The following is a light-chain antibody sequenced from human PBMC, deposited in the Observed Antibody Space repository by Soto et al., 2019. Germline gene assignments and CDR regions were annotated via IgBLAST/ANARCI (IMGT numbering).Light chain of an antibody. CDR3: CSYAGSSTFLV. CDR1: SSDVGSYNR. V-gene: IGLV2-23*03. Sequence: QSVLTHPGSVSGSPGQSITISCTGTSSDVGSYNRVSWYQQHPGKAPKLMIYEGSKRPSVVSYRFSGSKSVNTDSLTISGLQAEDEADYYCCSYAGSSTFLVFGTGSKVTVL. J-gene: IGLJ1*01. CDR2: EGS.